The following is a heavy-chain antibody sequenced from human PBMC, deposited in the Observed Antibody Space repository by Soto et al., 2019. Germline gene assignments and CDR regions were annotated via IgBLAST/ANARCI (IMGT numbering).Heavy chain of an antibody. CDR1: GYTFSGHA. V-gene: IGHV1-3*01. Sequence: ASVKVSCKASGYTFSGHAIHWLRQAPGQRPEWLGWINAGNSKTYYSEKFEGRVTFTRDTVATTVNMELTSLTSEDTAVYYCSRDDCGGDCYLNFYPYYFDYWGQGTLVTVSS. J-gene: IGHJ4*02. CDR2: INAGNSKT. CDR3: SRDDCGGDCYLNFYPYYFDY. D-gene: IGHD2-21*02.